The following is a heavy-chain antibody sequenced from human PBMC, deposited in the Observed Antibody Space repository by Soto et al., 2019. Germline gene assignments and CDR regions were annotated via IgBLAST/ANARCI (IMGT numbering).Heavy chain of an antibody. Sequence: TSETLSLTCTVPGGSISSSSYYWGWIRQPPGKGLEWIGSIYYSGSTYYNPSLKSRVTIPVDTSKNQFSLKLSSVTAADTAVYYCATTHRGIAAAGPLNWFDPWGQGTLVTVSS. J-gene: IGHJ5*02. CDR2: IYYSGST. V-gene: IGHV4-39*01. D-gene: IGHD6-13*01. CDR3: ATTHRGIAAAGPLNWFDP. CDR1: GGSISSSSYY.